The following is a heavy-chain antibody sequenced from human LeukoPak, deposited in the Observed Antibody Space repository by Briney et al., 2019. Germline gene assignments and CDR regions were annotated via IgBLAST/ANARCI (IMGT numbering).Heavy chain of an antibody. CDR3: ARHLPAMMTGYYFDY. D-gene: IGHD5-18*01. CDR1: GYRFTSCW. V-gene: IGHV5-51*01. J-gene: IGHJ4*02. CDR2: IYPDDSDT. Sequence: GESLKISCKGSGYRFTSCWIGWVRQMPGKGLEWMGIIYPDDSDTRYSPSFQGQVTISADKSISTAYLQWSSLKASDTAMYYCARHLPAMMTGYYFDYWGQGTLVTVSS.